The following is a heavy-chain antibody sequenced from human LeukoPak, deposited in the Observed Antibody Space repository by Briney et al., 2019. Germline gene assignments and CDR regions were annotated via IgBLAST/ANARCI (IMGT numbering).Heavy chain of an antibody. J-gene: IGHJ4*02. CDR1: GFTVSSNY. CDR2: IYSGGST. D-gene: IGHD6-19*01. V-gene: IGHV3-66*01. CDR3: ARGGRGYSSGQDSWAFDY. Sequence: GGSLRLSCAASGFTVSSNYMSWVRQAPGKGLEWVSVIYSGGSTYYADSVKGRFTISRDNSKNTLYLQMNSLRAEDTAVYYCARGGRGYSSGQDSWAFDYWGQGTLVTVSS.